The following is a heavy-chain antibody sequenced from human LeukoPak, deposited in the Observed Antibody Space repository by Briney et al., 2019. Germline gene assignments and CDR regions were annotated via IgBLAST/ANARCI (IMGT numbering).Heavy chain of an antibody. CDR1: GGSISSGGYY. J-gene: IGHJ6*03. CDR2: IYYSGST. Sequence: SQILSLTCTVSGGSISSGGYYWSWIRQHPGKGLEWIGYIYYSGSTYYNPSLKSRVTISVDTSKNQFSLKLSSVTAADTAVYYCARVGTYYYDSSGYYWPGDYYYYYMDVWGKGTTVTVSS. CDR3: ARVGTYYYDSSGYYWPGDYYYYYMDV. D-gene: IGHD3-22*01. V-gene: IGHV4-31*03.